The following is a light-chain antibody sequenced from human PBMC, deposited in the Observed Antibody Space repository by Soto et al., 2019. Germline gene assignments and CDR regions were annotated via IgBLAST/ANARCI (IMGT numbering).Light chain of an antibody. CDR1: QSISSW. CDR2: DAS. J-gene: IGKJ1*01. CDR3: QQYNSYPRT. V-gene: IGKV1-5*01. Sequence: IQMTQSTSSLSASLRVIVTRTCRASQSISSWLAWYQQKLGKAPKLLIYDASSLESGVPSRFSGSGSGTEFTLTISSLQPDDFATYYCQQYNSYPRTFGQGTKVDI.